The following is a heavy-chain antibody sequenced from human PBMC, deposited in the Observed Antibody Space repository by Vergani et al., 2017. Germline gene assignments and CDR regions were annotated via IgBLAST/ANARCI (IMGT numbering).Heavy chain of an antibody. CDR1: GGSISSSSYY. V-gene: IGHV4-39*07. D-gene: IGHD3-22*01. CDR2: IYYSGST. CDR3: ARGGGYYYDSSGYWGGMDV. Sequence: QVQLQESGPGLVKPSETLSLTCTVSGGSISSSSYYWGWIRQPPGKGLEWIGSIYYSGSTYYNPSLKSRVTISVDTSKNQFSLKLSSVTAADTAVYYCARGGGYYYDSSGYWGGMDVWGQGTTVTVSS. J-gene: IGHJ6*02.